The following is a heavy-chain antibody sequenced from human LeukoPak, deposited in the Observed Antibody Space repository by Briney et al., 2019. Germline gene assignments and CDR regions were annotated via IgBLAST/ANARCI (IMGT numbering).Heavy chain of an antibody. V-gene: IGHV3-48*01. J-gene: IGHJ4*02. D-gene: IGHD2-21*01. CDR1: GFTFSSYS. CDR3: ARDLSVAGPGY. Sequence: GGSLRLSCAASGFTFSSYSMNWVRQAPGKGLEWVSYISSSSSTTYYADSVKGRFTIFRDNAKNSLYLQMNGLRAEDTAVYYCARDLSVAGPGYWGQGTLVTVSS. CDR2: ISSSSSTT.